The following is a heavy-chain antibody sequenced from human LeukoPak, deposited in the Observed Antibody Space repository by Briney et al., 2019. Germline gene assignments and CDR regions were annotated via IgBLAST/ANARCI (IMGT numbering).Heavy chain of an antibody. CDR2: IYYSGST. D-gene: IGHD3-9*01. V-gene: IGHV4-59*01. CDR1: GGSISSYY. CDR3: ARDKRYGVFDY. J-gene: IGHJ4*02. Sequence: SGPTLVNPSETLSPTCTVSGGSISSYYWSWIRQPPGKGLEWIGYIYYSGSTNYNPSLKSRVTISVDTSKNQFSLKLSSVTAADTAVYYCARDKRYGVFDYWGQGTLVTVSS.